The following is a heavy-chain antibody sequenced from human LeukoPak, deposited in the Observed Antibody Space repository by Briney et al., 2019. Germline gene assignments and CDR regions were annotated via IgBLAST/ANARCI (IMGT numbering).Heavy chain of an antibody. D-gene: IGHD2-8*01. V-gene: IGHV4-30-2*01. Sequence: SQTLSHTCAVSGGSISSGGYSWSWIRQPPGKGLEWIGYIYHSGSTYYNPSLKSRVTISVDRSKNQFSLKLSSVTAADTAVYYCARAPRYCTNGVCYTNWFDPWGQGTLVTVSS. CDR3: ARAPRYCTNGVCYTNWFDP. J-gene: IGHJ5*02. CDR1: GGSISSGGYS. CDR2: IYHSGST.